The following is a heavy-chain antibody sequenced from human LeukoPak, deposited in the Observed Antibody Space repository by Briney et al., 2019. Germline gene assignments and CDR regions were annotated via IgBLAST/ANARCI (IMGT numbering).Heavy chain of an antibody. V-gene: IGHV4-39*01. Sequence: SETLSLTCAVSGGSISSSNWWSWVRQPPGKGLEWIGSMFYSGNTFYSPSLKSRVTISADASKNQFSLHLTSVTAADTAVYYCARHTLVTAISTYNWFDPWGQGILVTVSS. J-gene: IGHJ5*02. D-gene: IGHD2-21*02. CDR1: GGSISSSNW. CDR2: MFYSGNT. CDR3: ARHTLVTAISTYNWFDP.